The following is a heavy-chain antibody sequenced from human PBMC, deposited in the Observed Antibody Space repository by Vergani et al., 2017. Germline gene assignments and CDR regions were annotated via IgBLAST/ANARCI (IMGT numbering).Heavy chain of an antibody. CDR3: ASIARAPTRRNPPPDY. V-gene: IGHV4-34*02. J-gene: IGHJ4*02. CDR2: VNHGGST. D-gene: IGHD3-16*02. Sequence: QVQLRQWGAGLVKPSETLSLTCGVSGGSFSDYYWSWIRQAPGMGLEWIGEVNHGGSTNYNPSLKSRVSISVDTSKNQFSLQLTSVTAADSALYFCASIARAPTRRNPPPDYWGQGILVTVSS. CDR1: GGSFSDYY.